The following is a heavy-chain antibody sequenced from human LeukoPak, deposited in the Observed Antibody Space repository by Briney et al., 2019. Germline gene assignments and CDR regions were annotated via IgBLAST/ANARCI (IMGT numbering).Heavy chain of an antibody. V-gene: IGHV3-23*01. J-gene: IGHJ6*02. D-gene: IGHD5-24*01. CDR1: GFIFSTYR. Sequence: GGSLRLSCAASGFIFSTYRMSWVRQAPGKGLEWVSLINDSGRRTYYADSVKGRFTVSRDDSKYTLYLQMNSLRVEDTAVYYCASSTYNYDYALDVWGQGTTVTVSS. CDR2: INDSGRRT. CDR3: ASSTYNYDYALDV.